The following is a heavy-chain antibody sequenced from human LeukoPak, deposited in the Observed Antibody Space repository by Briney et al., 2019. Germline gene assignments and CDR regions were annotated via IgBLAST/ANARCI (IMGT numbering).Heavy chain of an antibody. CDR3: ATAVSYYYDSSGYNFDY. CDR2: FDPEDGET. Sequence: ASVKVSCKVSGYTLTELSMHWVRRAPGKGLEWMGGFDPEDGETIYAQKFQGRVTMTEDTSTDTAYMELSSLRSEDTAVYYCATAVSYYYDSSGYNFDYWGQGTLVTVSS. D-gene: IGHD3-22*01. J-gene: IGHJ4*02. CDR1: GYTLTELS. V-gene: IGHV1-24*01.